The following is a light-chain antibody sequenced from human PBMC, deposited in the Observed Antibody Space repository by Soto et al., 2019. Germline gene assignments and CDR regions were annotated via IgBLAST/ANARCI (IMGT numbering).Light chain of an antibody. CDR3: QQSYSTLGWT. Sequence: DIQMTQSPSSLSASVGDRVTITCRASQSISSYLNWYQQKPGKAPKLLIYAASSLQSGVPSRFSGSGSGTDFTLTISSLQPEDFATYYCQQSYSTLGWTFDQGTKVEIK. CDR2: AAS. CDR1: QSISSY. J-gene: IGKJ1*01. V-gene: IGKV1-39*01.